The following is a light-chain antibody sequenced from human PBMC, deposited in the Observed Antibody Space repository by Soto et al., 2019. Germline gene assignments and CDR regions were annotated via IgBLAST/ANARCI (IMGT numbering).Light chain of an antibody. J-gene: IGKJ4*01. CDR1: QDIAIY. CDR2: AAS. V-gene: IGKV1-9*01. CDR3: QQLRMYPST. Sequence: IQLTQSPSSLSASVGDRVTITCGASQDIAIYLAWYQKKPGEAPKLLIYAASTLYGVVPSRFSVSVSGTDFALNITSLQAEDFATYYCQQLRMYPSTFGGGTKVDI.